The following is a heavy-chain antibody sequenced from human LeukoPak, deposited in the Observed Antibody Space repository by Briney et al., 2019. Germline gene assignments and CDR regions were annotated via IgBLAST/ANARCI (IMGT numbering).Heavy chain of an antibody. V-gene: IGHV4-39*01. Sequence: PSETLSLTCTVSGGSISSSSYYWGWIRQPPGKGLEWIGSIYYSGSTYYNPSLKSRVTISVDTSKNQFSLKLSSVTAADTAVYYCVCHDYGDSDDAFDIWGQGTMVTVSS. CDR3: VCHDYGDSDDAFDI. CDR1: GGSISSSSYY. J-gene: IGHJ3*02. D-gene: IGHD4-17*01. CDR2: IYYSGST.